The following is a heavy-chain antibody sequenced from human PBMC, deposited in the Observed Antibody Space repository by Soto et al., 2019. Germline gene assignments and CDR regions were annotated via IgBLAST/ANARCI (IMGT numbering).Heavy chain of an antibody. D-gene: IGHD3-9*01. CDR1: GYKFRSYW. CDR3: ARQPDYNILTGYLYYFDY. Sequence: GESLKISCEASGYKFRSYWIAWVRQMPGKGPEWMGFIYPGDSDARYSPSFQGQVSTSADKAINTVYLQWSSLRASDTAMYYCARQPDYNILTGYLYYFDYWGQGTLVTVSS. CDR2: IYPGDSDA. V-gene: IGHV5-51*01. J-gene: IGHJ4*02.